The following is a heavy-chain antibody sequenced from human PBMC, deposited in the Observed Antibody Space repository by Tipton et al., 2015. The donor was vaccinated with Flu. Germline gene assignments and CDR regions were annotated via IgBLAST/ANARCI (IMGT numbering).Heavy chain of an antibody. CDR3: TAGVGATDHDY. Sequence: LTCVASGFTFSKAWMSWVRQAPGKGLEWVGRIKSKTDGGTRDFPAPVKGRFAISRDDSKNTLYLQMDSLKTEDTAVYYCTAGVGATDHDYWGQGTLVTVSS. D-gene: IGHD1-26*01. CDR2: IKSKTDGGTR. CDR1: GFTFSKAW. J-gene: IGHJ4*02. V-gene: IGHV3-15*01.